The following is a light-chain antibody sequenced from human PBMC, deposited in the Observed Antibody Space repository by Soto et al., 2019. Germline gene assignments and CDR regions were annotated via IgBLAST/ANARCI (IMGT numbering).Light chain of an antibody. V-gene: IGKV1-5*03. CDR3: QQYNDNWT. Sequence: DIQMTQSLSTLSATVGGRVTITCRASQSISSWLAWYQQKPGKAPRLLIYKASNLESGVPSRFSGSGSGTEFTLTISSLQPDDSATYYCQQYNDNWTFGQGTKVDIK. CDR1: QSISSW. J-gene: IGKJ1*01. CDR2: KAS.